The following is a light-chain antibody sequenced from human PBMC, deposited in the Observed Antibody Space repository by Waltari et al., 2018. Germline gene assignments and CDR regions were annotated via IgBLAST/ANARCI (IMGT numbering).Light chain of an antibody. Sequence: DIQMTQSPSTLSASVGDRVTITCRASQSISSWLAWYQQKPGKAPKLLIYKASSLESGVPSRFSGSGSGTEFTLTISSLLPDDFATYYCQQYNSYPLTFGGGTKVKIK. CDR2: KAS. V-gene: IGKV1-5*03. CDR3: QQYNSYPLT. CDR1: QSISSW. J-gene: IGKJ4*01.